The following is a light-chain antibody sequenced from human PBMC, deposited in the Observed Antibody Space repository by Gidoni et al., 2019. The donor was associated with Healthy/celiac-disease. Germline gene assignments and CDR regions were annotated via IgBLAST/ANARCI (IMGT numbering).Light chain of an antibody. V-gene: IGKV3-15*01. Sequence: EIVMTQSPATLSVSPGERATLSCRASQSVSSNLAWYQQKPGQAPRLLIDGASTRATGIPARCSGSGSGTEFTLTISSLQSEDFAVYYCQQYNNWLYTFGQGTKLEIK. CDR3: QQYNNWLYT. J-gene: IGKJ2*01. CDR1: QSVSSN. CDR2: GAS.